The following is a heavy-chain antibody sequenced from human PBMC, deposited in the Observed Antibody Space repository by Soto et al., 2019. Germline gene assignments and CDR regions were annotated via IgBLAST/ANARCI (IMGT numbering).Heavy chain of an antibody. V-gene: IGHV3-53*01. CDR2: VYIDGGT. J-gene: IGHJ4*02. CDR3: ATGFLGLCTGGNCPLDS. CDR1: GFILTNQY. Sequence: SLRLSCAASGFILTNQYMSCVRQAPGEGREGVAVVYIDGGTNYADSVKGRFTSYRDNSKNTVYLHMNSLRAEDTAGDYCATGFLGLCTGGNCPLDSWGQGTLVTVS. D-gene: IGHD2-15*01.